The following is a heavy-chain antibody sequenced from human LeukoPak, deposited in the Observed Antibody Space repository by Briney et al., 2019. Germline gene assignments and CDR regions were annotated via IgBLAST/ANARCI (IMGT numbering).Heavy chain of an antibody. V-gene: IGHV1-24*01. J-gene: IGHJ4*02. D-gene: IGHD3-22*01. CDR1: GYTLTELS. CDR3: ATDLDSSGYYYGFRMPFDY. CDR2: FDPEDGET. Sequence: ASVKVSCKVSGYTLTELSMHWVRQAPGKGLEWMGGFDPEDGETIYAQKFQGRVTMTGDTSTDTAYMELSSLRSEDTAVYYCATDLDSSGYYYGFRMPFDYWGQGTLVTVSS.